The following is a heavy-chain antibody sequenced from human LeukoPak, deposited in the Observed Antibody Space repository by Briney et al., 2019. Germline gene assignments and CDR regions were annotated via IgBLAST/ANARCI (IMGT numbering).Heavy chain of an antibody. Sequence: GGSLRLSCRASGFSFSSFWMTWVRRTPGKGLEWVAAITQDGSETFYVDSVKGRFTISRDNAKNSLYLQMKGLRVEDTAVYYCARLFSRYFFDQWGQGTLVTVSS. J-gene: IGHJ4*02. CDR2: ITQDGSET. CDR3: ARLFSRYFFDQ. CDR1: GFSFSSFW. V-gene: IGHV3-7*02. D-gene: IGHD3-9*01.